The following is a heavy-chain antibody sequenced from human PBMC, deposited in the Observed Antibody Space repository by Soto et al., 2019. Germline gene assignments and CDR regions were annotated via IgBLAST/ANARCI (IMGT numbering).Heavy chain of an antibody. J-gene: IGHJ4*02. CDR2: IYPGNSNT. D-gene: IGHD1-7*01. V-gene: IGHV5-51*01. Sequence: PGESLKISCKGSGYTFTNYWIGWVRQMPGTGLEWMGIIYPGNSNTRYSPSFEGQVTMSADKSISTAYLQWSSLKASDGAMYYCARLMELSGNYPLDYRGQGTLXTVAS. CDR1: GYTFTNYW. CDR3: ARLMELSGNYPLDY.